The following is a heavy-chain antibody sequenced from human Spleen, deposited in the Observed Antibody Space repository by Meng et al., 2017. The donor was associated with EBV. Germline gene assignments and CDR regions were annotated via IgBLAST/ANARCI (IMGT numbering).Heavy chain of an antibody. Sequence: VRLVESGGGLVKPGGSLRLSCAASGFTFSTYSMNWVRQAPGKGLEWVSSISSSGTYIHYADSLKGRFTISRDNAKDSLYLLMNSLRAEDTAVYYCAGRDSSGYHTWGQGALVTVSS. CDR2: ISSSGTYI. V-gene: IGHV3-21*01. J-gene: IGHJ5*02. D-gene: IGHD3-22*01. CDR1: GFTFSTYS. CDR3: AGRDSSGYHT.